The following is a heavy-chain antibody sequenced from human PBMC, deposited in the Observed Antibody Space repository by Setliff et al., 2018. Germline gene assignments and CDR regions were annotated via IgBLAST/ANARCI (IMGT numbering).Heavy chain of an antibody. D-gene: IGHD3-3*01. V-gene: IGHV3-30*02. CDR2: IRYDGSNK. J-gene: IGHJ4*02. CDR1: GFIFNTYG. Sequence: GSLRLSCLTSGFIFNTYGMHWVRQAPGKGLEWVAFIRYDGSNKYYADSVKGRFTISRDNSKNTLYLQMNSLRAEDTAVYYCAKDPRDTYYNFGYWGQGTLVTVSS. CDR3: AKDPRDTYYNFGY.